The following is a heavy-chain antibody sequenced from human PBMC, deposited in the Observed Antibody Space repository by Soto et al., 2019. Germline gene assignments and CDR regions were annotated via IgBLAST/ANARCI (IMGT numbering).Heavy chain of an antibody. Sequence: SVKVSCKASGGTFSSYAISWVRQAPGQGLEWMGGIIPIFGTANYAQKFQGRVTITADESTSTAYMELSSVTAADTAVYYCAGTSGTFYTPIDYWGKGTLVTVSS. CDR2: IIPIFGTA. CDR3: AGTSGTFYTPIDY. J-gene: IGHJ4*02. D-gene: IGHD2-2*02. CDR1: GGTFSSYA. V-gene: IGHV1-69*13.